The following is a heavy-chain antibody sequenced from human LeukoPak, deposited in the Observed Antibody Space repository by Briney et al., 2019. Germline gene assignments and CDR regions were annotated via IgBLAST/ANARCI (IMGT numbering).Heavy chain of an antibody. CDR3: ARAMVRGLSNPFDY. V-gene: IGHV1-46*01. Sequence: ASVKVSCKASGYTFTNFHVHWVRQAPGQGLEWMGMINPSGGSTSYAQSFRGRVTMTRDTSTTTVYMELSSLRSEDTAIYYCARAMVRGLSNPFDYWGQGTLVTVSS. CDR2: INPSGGST. CDR1: GYTFTNFH. D-gene: IGHD3-10*01. J-gene: IGHJ4*02.